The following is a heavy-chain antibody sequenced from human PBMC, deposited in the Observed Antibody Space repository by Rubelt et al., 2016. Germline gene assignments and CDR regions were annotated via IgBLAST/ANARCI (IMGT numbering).Heavy chain of an antibody. CDR2: INAGNGDT. J-gene: IGHJ4*02. Sequence: QVQLVQSGAEMKKPGSSVKVSCKASGGTFSDYSISWVRQAPGQRLEWMGWINAGNGDTKYTQKFQGRFTITRETSATTAYMELSSLRSEDTAVYYCATHGSGWSFDYWGQGTLVTVSS. CDR1: GGTFSDYS. D-gene: IGHD6-19*01. CDR3: ATHGSGWSFDY. V-gene: IGHV1-3*01.